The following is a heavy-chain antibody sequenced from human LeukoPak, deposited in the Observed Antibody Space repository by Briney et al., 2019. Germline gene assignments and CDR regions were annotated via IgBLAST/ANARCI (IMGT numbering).Heavy chain of an antibody. V-gene: IGHV4-34*01. CDR1: GGSFSGYY. CDR2: INHSGST. Sequence: SSETLSLTCAVYGGSFSGYYWSWIRQPPGKELEWIGEINHSGSTNYNPSLKSRVTISVDTSKNQFSLKLSSVTAADTAVYYCARAIRGYSYGSLDYWGQGTLVTVSS. J-gene: IGHJ4*02. D-gene: IGHD5-18*01. CDR3: ARAIRGYSYGSLDY.